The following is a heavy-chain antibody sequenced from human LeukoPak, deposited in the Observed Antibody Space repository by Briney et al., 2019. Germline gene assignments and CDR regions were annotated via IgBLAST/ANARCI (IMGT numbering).Heavy chain of an antibody. CDR2: MYISGST. V-gene: IGHV4-4*07. J-gene: IGHJ5*02. D-gene: IGHD5-18*01. CDR1: GGSISSYY. Sequence: PSETLSLTCTVSGGSISSYYWSWIRQPAGKGLEWIGLMYISGSTNYNPSLKSRVTMSVDTSKNQFSQKLSSVTAADTAVYYCARSYGYVDWFDPWGQGTLVTVSS. CDR3: ARSYGYVDWFDP.